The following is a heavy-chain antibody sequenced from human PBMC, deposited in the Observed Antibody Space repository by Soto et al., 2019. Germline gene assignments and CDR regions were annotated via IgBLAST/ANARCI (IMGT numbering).Heavy chain of an antibody. CDR2: INHSGST. V-gene: IGHV4-34*01. D-gene: IGHD7-27*01. Sequence: SETLSLTCAVYGGSFSGYYWSWIRQPPGKGLEWIGEINHSGSTNYNPSLKSRVTISVDTSKNQFSLKLSSVTAADTAVYYCARIWGSHYYYYGMDVWGQGTTVTVSS. J-gene: IGHJ6*02. CDR3: ARIWGSHYYYYGMDV. CDR1: GGSFSGYY.